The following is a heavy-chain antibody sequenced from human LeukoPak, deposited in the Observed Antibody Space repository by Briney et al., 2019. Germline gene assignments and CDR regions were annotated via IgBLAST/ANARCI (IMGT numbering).Heavy chain of an antibody. CDR1: GYTFTGYY. D-gene: IGHD2-21*02. V-gene: IGHV1-2*02. J-gene: IGHJ6*02. CDR2: INPNSGGT. CDR3: ARGDWTNYYYYGMDV. Sequence: ASVKVSCKASGYTFTGYYMHWVRQAPGQGLAWMGWINPNSGGTNYAQKFQGRVTMTRDTSISTAYMELSRLRSDDTAVYYCARGDWTNYYYYGMDVWGQGTTVTVSS.